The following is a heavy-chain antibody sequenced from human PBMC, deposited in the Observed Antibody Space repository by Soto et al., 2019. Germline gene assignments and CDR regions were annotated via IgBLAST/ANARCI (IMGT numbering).Heavy chain of an antibody. J-gene: IGHJ5*02. CDR2: IYYSGST. Sequence: SETLSLTCTVSGGSISSYYWSWIRQPPGKGLEWIGYIYYSGSTNYNPSLKSRVTISVDTPKNQFSLKLSSVTAADTAVYYCARAIITIFGVVSNWFDPWGQGTLVTVSS. D-gene: IGHD3-3*01. V-gene: IGHV4-59*01. CDR3: ARAIITIFGVVSNWFDP. CDR1: GGSISSYY.